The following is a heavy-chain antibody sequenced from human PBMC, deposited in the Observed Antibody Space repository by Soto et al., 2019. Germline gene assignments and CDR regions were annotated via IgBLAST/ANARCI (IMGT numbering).Heavy chain of an antibody. CDR2: IYYSGSA. V-gene: IGHV4-39*01. CDR3: ASLKRRDTGIAVAGTLGD. D-gene: IGHD6-19*01. CDR1: GGSISSSSYY. J-gene: IGHJ4*02. Sequence: QLQLQESGPGLVKPSETLSLTCTVSGGSISSSSYYWAWIRQPPGKGLEWIGRIYYSGSAFYNPSLKSRVTISVDTSKNQFSLKLSSVTAADMAVYYCASLKRRDTGIAVAGTLGDWGQGTLVTVSS.